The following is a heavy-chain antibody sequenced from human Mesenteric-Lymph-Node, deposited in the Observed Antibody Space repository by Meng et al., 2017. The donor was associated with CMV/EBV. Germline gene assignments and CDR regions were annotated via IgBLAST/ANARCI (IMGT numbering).Heavy chain of an antibody. CDR1: GYTFTSYD. J-gene: IGHJ4*02. V-gene: IGHV1-8*01. Sequence: ASVKVSCKASGYTFTSYDINWVRQAPGQGLEWMGWMNPNSGNTGFAQKFQGRVTITRNTSISTAYMELSSLRSEDTAVYYCARDSSSSFGYWGQGTLVTVSS. CDR2: MNPNSGNT. CDR3: ARDSSSSFGY. D-gene: IGHD6-6*01.